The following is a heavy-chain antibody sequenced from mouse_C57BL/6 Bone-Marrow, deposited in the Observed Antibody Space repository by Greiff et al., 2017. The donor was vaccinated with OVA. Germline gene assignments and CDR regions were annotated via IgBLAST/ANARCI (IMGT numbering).Heavy chain of an antibody. CDR3: ARDGYYLFDY. J-gene: IGHJ2*01. Sequence: QVQLQQPGAELVKPGASVKLSCKASGYTFTSYWMQWVKQRPGQGLEWIGEIDPSDSYTNYNQKVKGKATLPVDTSSSTSYMQLSSLTSEDAAVDYCARDGYYLFDYWGQGTTLTVSS. CDR1: GYTFTSYW. CDR2: IDPSDSYT. D-gene: IGHD2-3*01. V-gene: IGHV1-50*01.